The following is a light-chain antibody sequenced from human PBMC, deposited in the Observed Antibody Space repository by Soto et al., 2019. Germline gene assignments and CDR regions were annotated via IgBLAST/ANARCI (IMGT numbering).Light chain of an antibody. CDR1: QSVSSNY. Sequence: DIVLTQSPGTLSLSPGERATLSCRASQSVSSNYLAWYQQKPGQAPRLLIYGASTRATGIPARFSGSGSGTEFTLSIGSLQSEDFAVYYCQQYNDWPPTFGQGTKVDIK. CDR3: QQYNDWPPT. V-gene: IGKV3-15*01. CDR2: GAS. J-gene: IGKJ1*01.